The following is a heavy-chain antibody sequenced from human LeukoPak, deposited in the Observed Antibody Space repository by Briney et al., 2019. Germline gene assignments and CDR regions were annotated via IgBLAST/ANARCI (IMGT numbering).Heavy chain of an antibody. CDR2: IYYSGST. CDR1: GGSISSYY. J-gene: IGHJ5*02. D-gene: IGHD2-15*01. CDR3: ARIEVVAATHWFDP. V-gene: IGHV4-39*07. Sequence: SETLSLTCTVSGGSISSYYWGWIRQPPGKGLEWIGSIYYSGSTYYNPSLKSRVTISVDTSKNQFSLKLSSVTAADTAVYYCARIEVVAATHWFDPWGQGTLVTVSS.